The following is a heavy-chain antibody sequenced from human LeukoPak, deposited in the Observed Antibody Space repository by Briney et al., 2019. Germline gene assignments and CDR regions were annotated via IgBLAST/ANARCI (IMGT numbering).Heavy chain of an antibody. CDR3: ASSSRYCSSTSCYDY. CDR2: IYYSGST. CDR1: GGSISSSSYY. V-gene: IGHV4-39*01. Sequence: SETLPLTCTVSGGSISSSSYYWGWIRQPPGKGLEWIGSIYYSGSTYYNPSLKSRVTISVDTSKNQFSLKLSSVTAADTAVYYCASSSRYCSSTSCYDYWGQGTLVTVSS. D-gene: IGHD2-2*01. J-gene: IGHJ4*02.